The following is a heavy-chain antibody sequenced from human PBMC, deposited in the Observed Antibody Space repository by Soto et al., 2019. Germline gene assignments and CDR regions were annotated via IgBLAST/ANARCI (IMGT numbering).Heavy chain of an antibody. CDR2: IYSSGST. J-gene: IGHJ4*02. Sequence: SETLSLTCTVSGGSISSYSWSWIRQPPGKGLEWIGYIYSSGSTNYNPSLKSRVTISVDTSKNQFSLKLSSVTAADTAVYYCARLISGSYRIDYWGQGTLVTASS. CDR3: ARLISGSYRIDY. D-gene: IGHD1-26*01. CDR1: GGSISSYS. V-gene: IGHV4-59*08.